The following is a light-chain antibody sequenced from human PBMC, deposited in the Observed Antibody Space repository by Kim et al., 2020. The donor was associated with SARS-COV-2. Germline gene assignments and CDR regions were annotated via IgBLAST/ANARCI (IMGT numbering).Light chain of an antibody. J-gene: IGLJ2*01. Sequence: SSELTQDPAVSVALGQTVRITCQGDSLRRYYASWYQQKPGQAPVLVINAENNRPSGIPDRFSDSRSGNTASLTITGAQAEDEAVYYCNSRDSSGDYMIFG. CDR2: AEN. CDR1: SLRRYY. CDR3: NSRDSSGDYMI. V-gene: IGLV3-19*01.